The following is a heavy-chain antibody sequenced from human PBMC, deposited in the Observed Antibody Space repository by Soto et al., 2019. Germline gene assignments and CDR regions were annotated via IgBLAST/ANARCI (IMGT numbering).Heavy chain of an antibody. D-gene: IGHD2-15*01. Sequence: QITLKESGPPLVKPTQTLTLTCTFSGFSLSTTGVGVGWIRQPPGKALEWLALIYWDDDKRYSPSLKSRLTLTKHTPKNQVVIKIPSREPVNTAQYYCAHPRRYSCSGGTCYPFDYWGQGTLVTVSS. V-gene: IGHV2-5*02. CDR2: IYWDDDK. J-gene: IGHJ4*02. CDR3: AHPRRYSCSGGTCYPFDY. CDR1: GFSLSTTGVG.